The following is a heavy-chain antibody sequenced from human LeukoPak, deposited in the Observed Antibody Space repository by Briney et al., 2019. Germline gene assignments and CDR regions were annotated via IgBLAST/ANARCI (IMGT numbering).Heavy chain of an antibody. J-gene: IGHJ4*02. D-gene: IGHD6-19*01. Sequence: GGSLRLSCAASGFTVSSNFMSWFRQAPGKGLEWVSVVYSGGDTYNADSVKGRFTISRDNSKNTLYLQMNSLRAEDTAVYYCARILDSAWGELGYWGQGTLVTVSS. CDR2: VYSGGDT. V-gene: IGHV3-53*05. CDR1: GFTVSSNF. CDR3: ARILDSAWGELGY.